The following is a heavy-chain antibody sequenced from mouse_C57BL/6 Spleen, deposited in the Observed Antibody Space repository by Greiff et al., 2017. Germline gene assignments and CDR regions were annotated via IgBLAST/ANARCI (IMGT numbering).Heavy chain of an antibody. Sequence: VQLKESGPGMVKPSQSLSLTCTVTGYSITSGYDWHWIRHFPGNKLEWMGYISYSGSTNYNPSLKSRISITHDTSKNHFFLKLNSVTTEDTATYYCARGDSNYGGFAYWGQGTLVTVSA. V-gene: IGHV3-1*01. J-gene: IGHJ3*01. D-gene: IGHD2-5*01. CDR3: ARGDSNYGGFAY. CDR1: GYSITSGYD. CDR2: ISYSGST.